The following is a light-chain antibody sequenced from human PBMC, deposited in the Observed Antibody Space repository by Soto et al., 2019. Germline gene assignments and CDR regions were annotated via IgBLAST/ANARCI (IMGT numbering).Light chain of an antibody. CDR1: QDISNY. CDR3: QKYNSASFT. J-gene: IGKJ3*01. V-gene: IGKV1-27*01. CDR2: TAS. Sequence: DIQMTQSPSSLSASVGDRVTITCRASQDISNYLAWYQQKPGKVPKLLIYTASTLQSGVPSRFSGSGSGTDFTLTISSLQPEDVATYYCQKYNSASFTFGPGTKVEIK.